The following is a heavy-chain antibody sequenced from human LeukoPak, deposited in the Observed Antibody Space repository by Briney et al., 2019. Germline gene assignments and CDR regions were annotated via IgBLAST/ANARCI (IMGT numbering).Heavy chain of an antibody. CDR3: ARYPRGSGWYSVDY. Sequence: GGSLRLSCVASGFTFSSYEMNWVRQAPGKGLEWVSYISISGSNMNYADSVKGRFTISRDNAKKSLYLQINSLIAEDTAVYYCARYPRGSGWYSVDYWGPGTLVTVSS. CDR2: ISISGSNM. CDR1: GFTFSSYE. J-gene: IGHJ4*02. V-gene: IGHV3-48*03. D-gene: IGHD6-19*01.